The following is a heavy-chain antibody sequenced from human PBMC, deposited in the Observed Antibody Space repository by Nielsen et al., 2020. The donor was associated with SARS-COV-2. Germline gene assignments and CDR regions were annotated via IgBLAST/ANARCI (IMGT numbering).Heavy chain of an antibody. D-gene: IGHD3-3*01. CDR3: ATSLVAAIFGVLDY. Sequence: ASVKVSCKVSGYTLSELSIHWVRQAPGKGLEWMGGFDPGDAETVYAPKFQGRITMTEDTSADTAYMDLSSLRTEDTAVYYCATSLVAAIFGVLDYWGPGTLVTVSS. CDR2: FDPGDAET. V-gene: IGHV1-24*01. CDR1: GYTLSELS. J-gene: IGHJ4*02.